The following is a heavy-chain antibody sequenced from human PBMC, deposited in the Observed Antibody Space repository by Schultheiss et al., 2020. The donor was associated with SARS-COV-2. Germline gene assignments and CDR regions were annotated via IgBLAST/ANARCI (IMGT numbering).Heavy chain of an antibody. CDR2: IIPILGIA. D-gene: IGHD4-17*01. CDR3: ARARRDYGDWFDP. J-gene: IGHJ5*02. Sequence: SVKVSCKASGGTFSSYAISWVRQAPGQGLEWMGRIIPILGIANYAQKFQGRVTITADKSTSTAYMELSSLRSEDTAVYYCARARRDYGDWFDPWGQGTLVTVSS. V-gene: IGHV1-69*04. CDR1: GGTFSSYA.